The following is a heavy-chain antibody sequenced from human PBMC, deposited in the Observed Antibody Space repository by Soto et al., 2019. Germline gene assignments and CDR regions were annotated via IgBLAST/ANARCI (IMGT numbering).Heavy chain of an antibody. CDR2: ISWNSGSI. Sequence: EVQLVESGGGLVQPGRSLRLSCAASGFTFDDYAMHWVRQAPGKGLEWVSGISWNSGSIGYADSVKGRFTISRDNAKNSLYLQMNSLRAEYTALYYCAKGGEYCSSTSCYFDYWGQGTLVTVSS. J-gene: IGHJ4*02. V-gene: IGHV3-9*01. CDR1: GFTFDDYA. D-gene: IGHD2-2*01. CDR3: AKGGEYCSSTSCYFDY.